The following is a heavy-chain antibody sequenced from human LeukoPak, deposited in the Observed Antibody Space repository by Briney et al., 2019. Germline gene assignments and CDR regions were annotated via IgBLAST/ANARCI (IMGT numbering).Heavy chain of an antibody. CDR3: ARSDVPRSYYYYGMDV. D-gene: IGHD6-6*01. CDR2: IYYSGST. J-gene: IGHJ6*02. V-gene: IGHV4-59*01. CDR1: GGSISSYY. Sequence: SETLSLTCPVSGGSISSYYWSWIRQPPGKGLEWIGYIYYSGSTNYHPSLKSRVTISVDTSKNQFSLKLSSVTAADTAVYYCARSDVPRSYYYYGMDVWGQGTTVTVSS.